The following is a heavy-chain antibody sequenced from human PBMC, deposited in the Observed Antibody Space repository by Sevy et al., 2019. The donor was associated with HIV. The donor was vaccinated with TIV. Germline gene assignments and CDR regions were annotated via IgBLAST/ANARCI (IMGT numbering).Heavy chain of an antibody. J-gene: IGHJ4*02. CDR1: GLSFSNAW. D-gene: IGHD2-8*01. Sequence: GGSLRLSCVASGLSFSNAWMSWVRQAPGKGLEWVSTLSFGCGEINHADSVKGRFTISRDNSKNSLYLQMNNLRAEDTAVYYCAREGCTKPHDYCGQGTLVTVSS. CDR3: AREGCTKPHDY. V-gene: IGHV3-23*01. CDR2: LSFGCGEI.